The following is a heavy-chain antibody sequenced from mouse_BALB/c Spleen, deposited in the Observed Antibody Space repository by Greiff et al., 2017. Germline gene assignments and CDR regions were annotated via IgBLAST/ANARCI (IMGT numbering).Heavy chain of an antibody. CDR1: GFTFSSYG. CDR3: ARLGYDGGGYFDY. D-gene: IGHD2-14*01. V-gene: IGHV5-6*02. CDR2: ISSGGSYT. J-gene: IGHJ2*01. Sequence: DVKLVESGGDLVKPGGSLKLSCAASGFTFSSYGMSWVRQTPDKRLEWVATISSGGSYTYYPDSVKGRFTISRDNAKNTLYLQMSSLKSEDTAMYYCARLGYDGGGYFDYWGQGTTLTVSS.